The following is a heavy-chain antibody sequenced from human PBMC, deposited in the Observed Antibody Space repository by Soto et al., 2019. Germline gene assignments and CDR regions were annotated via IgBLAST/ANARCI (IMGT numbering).Heavy chain of an antibody. Sequence: XGSLRLSCSASGFTFSSYAMHWVRQAPGKGLEWVAVISYDGSNKYYADSVKGRFTISRDNSKNTLYLQMNSLRAEDTAVYYCARDRGLVVVITPLHWYFDLWGRGTLVTVSS. CDR2: ISYDGSNK. J-gene: IGHJ2*01. D-gene: IGHD3-22*01. CDR3: ARDRGLVVVITPLHWYFDL. V-gene: IGHV3-30-3*01. CDR1: GFTFSSYA.